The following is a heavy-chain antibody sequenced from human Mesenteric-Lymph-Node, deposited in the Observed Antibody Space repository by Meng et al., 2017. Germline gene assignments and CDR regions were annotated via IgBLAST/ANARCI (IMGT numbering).Heavy chain of an antibody. V-gene: IGHV3-74*01. Sequence: GESLKIPGAASGFTFLRSWMHWVRQAPGQGLVWVAGTNSDGSITGYADSVKGRFTISRDNGKNTMYLQMNSLSAEDTGVYYCAGNLFGDYAYWGQGTLVTVSS. CDR2: TNSDGSIT. D-gene: IGHD3-10*01. CDR1: GFTFLRSW. CDR3: AGNLFGDYAY. J-gene: IGHJ4*02.